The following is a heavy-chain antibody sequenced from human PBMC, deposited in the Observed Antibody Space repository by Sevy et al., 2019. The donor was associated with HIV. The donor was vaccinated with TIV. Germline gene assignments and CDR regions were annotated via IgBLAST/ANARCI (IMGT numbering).Heavy chain of an antibody. CDR3: AIGRGAV. CDR1: GFTFSNSW. CDR2: INQDGSDK. J-gene: IGHJ6*02. Sequence: GGSLRLSCAASGFTFSNSWMTWLRQAPGRGLECVATINQDGSDKYYVDSVKSRFTISRDNPKNSVYLQLNSLRAEDTAVFYCAIGRGAVWGQGTTVTVSS. V-gene: IGHV3-7*01.